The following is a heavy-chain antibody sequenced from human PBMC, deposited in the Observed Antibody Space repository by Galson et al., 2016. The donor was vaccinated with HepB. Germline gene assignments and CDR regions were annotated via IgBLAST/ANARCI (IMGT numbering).Heavy chain of an antibody. CDR1: FDSIRSFY. J-gene: IGHJ6*02. Sequence: SETLSLTCTVTFDSIRSFYWAWIRQVPGKGLEWIGYVQYTGNPNYNPSLKSRLTISADTSKNQFSLKLTSVTPADTAVYFCARHRVLRAERYYYYGLDVWGQGIPVTVSS. V-gene: IGHV4-59*08. D-gene: IGHD1-26*01. CDR2: VQYTGNP. CDR3: ARHRVLRAERYYYYGLDV.